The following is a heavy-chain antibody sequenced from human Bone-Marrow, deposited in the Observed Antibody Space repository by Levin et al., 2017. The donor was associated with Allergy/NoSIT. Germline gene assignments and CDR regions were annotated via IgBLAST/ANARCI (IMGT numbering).Heavy chain of an antibody. Sequence: PGGSLRLSCAASGFTFSSYWMSWVRQAPGKGLEWVANIKQDGSEKYYVDSVKGRFTISRDNAKNSLYLQMNSLRAEDTAVYYCARERDLPRGCTNGVCYKRGGGGFAYWGQGTLVTVSS. CDR1: GFTFSSYW. CDR2: IKQDGSEK. V-gene: IGHV3-7*01. D-gene: IGHD2-8*01. CDR3: ARERDLPRGCTNGVCYKRGGGGFAY. J-gene: IGHJ4*02.